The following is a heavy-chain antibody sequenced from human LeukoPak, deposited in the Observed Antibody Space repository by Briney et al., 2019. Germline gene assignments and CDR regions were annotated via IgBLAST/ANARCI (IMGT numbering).Heavy chain of an antibody. J-gene: IGHJ6*03. CDR3: ARDTTMVTGYYYYIDV. Sequence: GASVKVSCKASGGTFSSYAIAWVRQAPGQGLEWMGGVIPISGTPNYAQKFQGRVTITTDESTSTAYMELSSLRSEDTAIYYCARDTTMVTGYYYYIDVWGKGTTVTVSS. V-gene: IGHV1-69*05. CDR2: VIPISGTP. D-gene: IGHD5-18*01. CDR1: GGTFSSYA.